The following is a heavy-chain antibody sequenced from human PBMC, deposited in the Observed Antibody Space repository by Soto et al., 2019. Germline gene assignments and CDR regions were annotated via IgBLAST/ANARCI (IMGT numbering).Heavy chain of an antibody. Sequence: QVQVVQSGAEVKKPGSSVKVSCKVSGGIFTNNAISWVRQATGQGPEWLGGAIPLFDTAYYAQIFRGRLRIFADRGTTTSYMQLIGLTSADTAVHSCTTGGHNNGYNSNHDTDGWGQGT. CDR3: TTGGHNNGYNSNHDTDG. V-gene: IGHV1-69*06. CDR1: GGIFTNNA. CDR2: AIPLFDTA. J-gene: IGHJ6*01. D-gene: IGHD5-18*01.